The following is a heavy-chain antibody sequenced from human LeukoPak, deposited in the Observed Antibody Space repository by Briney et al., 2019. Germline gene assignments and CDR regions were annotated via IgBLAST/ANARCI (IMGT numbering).Heavy chain of an antibody. CDR1: GFTFDDYA. D-gene: IGHD6-13*01. CDR3: AKDISYSSSWYHFDY. V-gene: IGHV3-9*01. CDR2: ISWNSGSI. Sequence: GGSLRLSCAASGFTFDDYAMHWVRQAPGTGLEWDSGISWNSGSIGYADSVKGRFTISRDNAKNSLYLQMNSLRAEDTALYYCAKDISYSSSWYHFDYWGQGTLVTVSS. J-gene: IGHJ4*02.